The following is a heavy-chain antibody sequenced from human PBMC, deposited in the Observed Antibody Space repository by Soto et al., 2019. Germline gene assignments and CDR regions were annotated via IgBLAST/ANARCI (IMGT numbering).Heavy chain of an antibody. CDR3: ARGSSSLNSGWFDP. CDR2: VYHSGSA. J-gene: IGHJ5*02. CDR1: GNSFTSGYF. Sequence: PSETLSLTCTVSGNSFTSGYFWGWIRQSPGKGLEWIGSVYHSGSAYYNPSVKSQVTISLDTSQRQFSLKLNSVTAADSAIYYCARGSSSLNSGWFDPWGQGTLVTVSS. D-gene: IGHD6-6*01. V-gene: IGHV4-38-2*02.